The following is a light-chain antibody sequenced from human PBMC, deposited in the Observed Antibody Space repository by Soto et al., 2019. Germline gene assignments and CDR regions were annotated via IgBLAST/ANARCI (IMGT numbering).Light chain of an antibody. Sequence: DIVMTQSPESLAVSLGERATINCKSNQSILFSSTGRNYLAWYQQKPGLPPKLIMYWASTRESGVPDRFSGGGSGTDFTLTTTSLQAEDVATYYCQHYYSAPYSFGQGTTLQMK. CDR2: WAS. J-gene: IGKJ2*01. CDR1: QSILFSSTGRNY. V-gene: IGKV4-1*01. CDR3: QHYYSAPYS.